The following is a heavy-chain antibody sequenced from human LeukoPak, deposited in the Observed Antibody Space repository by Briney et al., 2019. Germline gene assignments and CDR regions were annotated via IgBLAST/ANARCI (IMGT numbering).Heavy chain of an antibody. D-gene: IGHD4-17*01. V-gene: IGHV4-59*01. CDR1: GGSISSYY. Sequence: PSETLSLTCTVSGGSISSYYWSWIRQPPGKGLEWIGYIYYSGSTNYNPSLKSRVTISLDTSQNQFSLKLSSVTAADTAVYFCARDYGDYFDYWGQGTLVTVSS. J-gene: IGHJ4*02. CDR2: IYYSGST. CDR3: ARDYGDYFDY.